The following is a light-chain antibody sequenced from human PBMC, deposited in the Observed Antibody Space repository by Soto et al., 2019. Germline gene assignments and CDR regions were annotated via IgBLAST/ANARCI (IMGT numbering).Light chain of an antibody. CDR3: QQYNSHSSYT. CDR1: QSINTW. J-gene: IGKJ2*01. V-gene: IGKV1-5*03. CDR2: KAS. Sequence: DIQMTQSPSTLSASVGDRVTITCRASQSINTWLAWYQQKPGKAPKLLIYKASSLGSGVPSRFSGSGSGTDFTLTISSLQTDDFAIDYCQQYNSHSSYTFGQGTKLEIK.